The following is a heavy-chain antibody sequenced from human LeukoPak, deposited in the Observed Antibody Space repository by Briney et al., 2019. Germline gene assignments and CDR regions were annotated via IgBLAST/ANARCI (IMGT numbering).Heavy chain of an antibody. V-gene: IGHV1-46*01. Sequence: ASVKVSCKASGYTFTSYYMHWVRQAPGQGLEWMGIINPSGGSTSYAQKFQGRVTMTRDTSTSTVYMELSSLRSEDTAVYYCASGVDGSGSYYNNDAFDIWGQGTMVTVSS. CDR3: ASGVDGSGSYYNNDAFDI. CDR1: GYTFTSYY. J-gene: IGHJ3*02. CDR2: INPSGGST. D-gene: IGHD3-10*01.